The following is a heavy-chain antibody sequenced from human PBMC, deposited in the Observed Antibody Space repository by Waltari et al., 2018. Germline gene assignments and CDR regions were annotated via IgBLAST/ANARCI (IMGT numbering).Heavy chain of an antibody. V-gene: IGHV3-53*01. J-gene: IGHJ4*02. CDR3: ARARSGWPFDY. CDR1: GFTVSSNY. Sequence: EVQLVESGGGLIQPGGSLRLSCAASGFTVSSNYMSWVRQAPGKGLEWVSVIYSGGSTYYADAVKGRFTISRDNSKNTLYLQMNSLRAEDTAVYYCARARSGWPFDYWGQGTLVTVSS. CDR2: IYSGGST. D-gene: IGHD6-19*01.